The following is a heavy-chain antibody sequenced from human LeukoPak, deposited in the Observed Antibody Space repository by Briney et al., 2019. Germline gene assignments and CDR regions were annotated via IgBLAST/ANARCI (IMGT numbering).Heavy chain of an antibody. CDR1: GFTFSSYA. Sequence: GGSLGLSCAASGFTFSSYAMHWVRQAPGKGLEYVSAISSNGDSTYYANSVKGRFTISRDNSKNTLYIQLGSLRAEDMAVYYCARGANGDLYDYWGQGTLVTVSS. V-gene: IGHV3-64*01. CDR3: ARGANGDLYDY. J-gene: IGHJ4*02. D-gene: IGHD4-17*01. CDR2: ISSNGDST.